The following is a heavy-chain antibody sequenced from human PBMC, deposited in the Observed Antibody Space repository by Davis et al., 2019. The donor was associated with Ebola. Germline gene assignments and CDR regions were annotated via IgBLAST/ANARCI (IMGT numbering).Heavy chain of an antibody. J-gene: IGHJ4*02. CDR3: ARAIRFLEWLPYFDY. D-gene: IGHD3-3*01. CDR2: IYHSGST. CDR1: GGSISSSNW. Sequence: SETLSLTCAVSGGSISSSNWWSWVRQPPGKGLEWIGEIYHSGSTNYNPSLKSRVTISVDTSKNQFSLKLSSVTAADTAVYYCARAIRFLEWLPYFDYWGQGTLVTVSS. V-gene: IGHV4-4*02.